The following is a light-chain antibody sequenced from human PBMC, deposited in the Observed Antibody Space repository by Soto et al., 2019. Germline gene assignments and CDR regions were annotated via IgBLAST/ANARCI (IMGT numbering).Light chain of an antibody. CDR1: QTISRS. Sequence: DIQMTQSPASLSASLGDKVTIACRTSQTISRSLNWYQKKEGQAPRLLIYGSSTSLSGVPPRFSGSGSGTHFTLTISSLQPEDFATYFCQQTYTTPITFGQGTRLEIK. CDR2: GSS. CDR3: QQTYTTPIT. J-gene: IGKJ5*01. V-gene: IGKV1-39*01.